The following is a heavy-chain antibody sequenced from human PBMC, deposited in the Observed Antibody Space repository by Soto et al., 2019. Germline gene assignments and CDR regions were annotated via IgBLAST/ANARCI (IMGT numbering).Heavy chain of an antibody. Sequence: EVQLVESRGGLVQPGGSLRLSCAASGFTFSSYWMHWVRQAPGKGLVWVSRIHSDGGTTTYADSVKGRFTMSRDNAKNTLYLQMNSLRAEDTAVYYCARTYGSNSHFDYCGHGIRGTVSS. CDR2: IHSDGGTT. V-gene: IGHV3-74*01. D-gene: IGHD4-17*01. CDR3: ARTYGSNSHFDY. J-gene: IGHJ4*01. CDR1: GFTFSSYW.